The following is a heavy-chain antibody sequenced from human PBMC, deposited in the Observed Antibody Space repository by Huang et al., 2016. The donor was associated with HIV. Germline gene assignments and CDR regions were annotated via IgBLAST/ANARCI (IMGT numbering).Heavy chain of an antibody. J-gene: IGHJ5*02. CDR2: VNDGGDI. CDR3: ARRFRVAATRKWFDP. D-gene: IGHD3-10*01. Sequence: QVQLQQWGAGLLKPSETLALTCAVYGESLGTYYWAWIRRPPGKGLQWIGEVNDGGDINYNPSLESRVTISVDTSRNQVSLTLTSMTAAETATYYCARRFRVAATRKWFDPWGQGTLVIVSS. V-gene: IGHV4-34*01. CDR1: GESLGTYY.